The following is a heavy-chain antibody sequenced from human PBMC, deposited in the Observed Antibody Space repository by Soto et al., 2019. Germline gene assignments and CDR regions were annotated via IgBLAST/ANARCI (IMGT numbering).Heavy chain of an antibody. J-gene: IGHJ3*02. V-gene: IGHV1-69*02. CDR1: GNIFTSYT. CDR2: IIPLLGMV. Sequence: QVQLVQSGAEVKRPGSSVKVSCKASGNIFTSYTVSWVRRAPGQGLEWMGRIIPLLGMVNYAQKFQGRVTITADKTPNTVYMEVGSLRSEDTAVYYCARAGDYGGDAFDIWGQGTMVTVSS. CDR3: ARAGDYGGDAFDI. D-gene: IGHD4-17*01.